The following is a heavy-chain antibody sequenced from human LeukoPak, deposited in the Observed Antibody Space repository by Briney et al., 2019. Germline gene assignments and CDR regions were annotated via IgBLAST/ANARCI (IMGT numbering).Heavy chain of an antibody. J-gene: IGHJ4*02. Sequence: ASVKVSCKASGYTFTSYDINWVRQATGQGLEWMGWMNPNSGNTGYAQKFQGTVTLTRNTSISTAFMELSSLTSEDTAVCCCARADHGSSSWSFDYWGQGTLVTVSS. V-gene: IGHV1-8*01. D-gene: IGHD6-13*01. CDR3: ARADHGSSSWSFDY. CDR1: GYTFTSYD. CDR2: MNPNSGNT.